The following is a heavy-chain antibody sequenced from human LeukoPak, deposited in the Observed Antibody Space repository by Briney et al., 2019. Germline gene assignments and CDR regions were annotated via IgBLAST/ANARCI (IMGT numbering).Heavy chain of an antibody. J-gene: IGHJ2*01. D-gene: IGHD7-27*01. CDR3: ARSLGNGHWFFDL. Sequence: GSLRLSCAASGFTVSTTYMSWVRQAPGKGLEWVSIIYSGGNTYYADSVKGRFTISRDNSKNTLYLQMDSLRAEDTAVYYCARSLGNGHWFFDLWGRGTLVTVSS. V-gene: IGHV3-66*01. CDR2: IYSGGNT. CDR1: GFTVSTTY.